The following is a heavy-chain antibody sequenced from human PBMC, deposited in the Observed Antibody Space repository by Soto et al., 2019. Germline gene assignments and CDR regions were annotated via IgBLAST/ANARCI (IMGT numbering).Heavy chain of an antibody. V-gene: IGHV3-48*04. J-gene: IGHJ4*02. CDR1: GFTFSSYS. D-gene: IGHD1-26*01. CDR3: ARDPSGSYFDY. CDR2: ISSSSSTI. Sequence: GESLKISCAASGFTFSSYSMNWVRQAPGKGLEWVSYISSSSSTIYYADSVKGRFTISRDNAKNSLYPQMNSLRAEDTAVYYCARDPSGSYFDYWGQGTLVTVSS.